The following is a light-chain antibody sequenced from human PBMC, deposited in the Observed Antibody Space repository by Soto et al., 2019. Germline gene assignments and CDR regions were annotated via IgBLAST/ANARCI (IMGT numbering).Light chain of an antibody. V-gene: IGKV1-5*03. CDR1: QSIDSW. Sequence: DIQMTQSPSTLSASVGDRVTITCRASQSIDSWLAWYQQKPGKAPKLLIYKASSLESGVPSRFSGSGTRTEFTLTISRLQPDDFATYYCQQYRSYWTFGQGTKVEIK. CDR3: QQYRSYWT. J-gene: IGKJ1*01. CDR2: KAS.